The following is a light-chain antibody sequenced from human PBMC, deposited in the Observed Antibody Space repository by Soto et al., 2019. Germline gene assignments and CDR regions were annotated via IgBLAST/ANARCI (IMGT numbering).Light chain of an antibody. Sequence: QSVLTQPASVSGSPGQSITISCTGTSSDVGGYNYVSWYQQHPGKAPKLMIYEVSNRPSGVSNRFSGSKSGNTASLTISGLQAEDEADYYCSSYTSSSPVVFGGGTKLTVL. J-gene: IGLJ2*01. V-gene: IGLV2-14*01. CDR3: SSYTSSSPVV. CDR1: SSDVGGYNY. CDR2: EVS.